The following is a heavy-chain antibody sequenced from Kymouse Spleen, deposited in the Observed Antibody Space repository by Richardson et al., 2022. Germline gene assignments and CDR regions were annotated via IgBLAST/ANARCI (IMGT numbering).Heavy chain of an antibody. CDR3: ARDGGFGELWDYYYGMDV. J-gene: IGHJ6*02. Sequence: QVQLVESGGGVVQPGRSLRLSCAASGFTFSSYGMHWVRQAPGKGLEWVAVIWYDGSNKYYADSVKGRFTISRDNSKNTLYLQMNSLRAEDTAVYYCARDGGFGELWDYYYGMDVWGQGTTVTVSS. CDR1: GFTFSSYG. CDR2: IWYDGSNK. V-gene: IGHV3-33*01. D-gene: IGHD3-10*01.